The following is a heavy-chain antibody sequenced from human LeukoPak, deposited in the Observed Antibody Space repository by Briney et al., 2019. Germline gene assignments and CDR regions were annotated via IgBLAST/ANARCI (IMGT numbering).Heavy chain of an antibody. V-gene: IGHV3-21*01. J-gene: IGHJ4*02. CDR1: GFTFSSYS. Sequence: GGSLRLSCAASGFTFSSYSMNWVRQAPGKGLEWVSSISRSSSYIYYADSVKGRFTISRDNAKNSLYLQMNSLRAEDTAVYYCARVRLYSSSWYGPFDYWGQGTLVTVSS. CDR3: ARVRLYSSSWYGPFDY. CDR2: ISRSSSYI. D-gene: IGHD6-13*01.